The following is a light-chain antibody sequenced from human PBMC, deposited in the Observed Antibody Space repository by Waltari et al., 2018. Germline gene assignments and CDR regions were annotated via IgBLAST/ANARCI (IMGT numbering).Light chain of an antibody. V-gene: IGLV1-51*01. Sequence: QSVLTQPPSVSAAPGQKVTLSCSGSSSNIGNNYVSWYQQLPGTAPKLLIYDNNKRPPGIPDRFSGSKSGTSATLGITGLQTGDEADYYCGTWDSSLSAVVFGGGTKLTVL. J-gene: IGLJ2*01. CDR2: DNN. CDR1: SSNIGNNY. CDR3: GTWDSSLSAVV.